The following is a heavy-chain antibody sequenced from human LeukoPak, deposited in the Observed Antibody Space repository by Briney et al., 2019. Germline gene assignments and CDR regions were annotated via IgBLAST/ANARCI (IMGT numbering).Heavy chain of an antibody. Sequence: PGRSLRLSCAASGFTVSSYGMHWVRQAPGKGLEWGAVIWYDGSNKYYADSVKGRFTISRDNSKNTLYLQMNSLRAEDTAVYYCASDTREDYYDSSGLLYGMDVWGQGTTVTVSS. D-gene: IGHD3-22*01. CDR3: ASDTREDYYDSSGLLYGMDV. V-gene: IGHV3-33*01. CDR2: IWYDGSNK. J-gene: IGHJ6*02. CDR1: GFTVSSYG.